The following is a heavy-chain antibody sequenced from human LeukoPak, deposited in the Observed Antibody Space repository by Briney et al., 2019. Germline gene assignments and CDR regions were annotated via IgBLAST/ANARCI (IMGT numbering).Heavy chain of an antibody. CDR3: ARVVRHILYSGSYFDY. J-gene: IGHJ4*02. CDR2: IYYSGST. V-gene: IGHV4-30-4*01. D-gene: IGHD5-12*01. CDR1: GGSISSGDYY. Sequence: PSETLSLTCTVSGGSISSGDYYWSWIRQPPGKGLEWIGYIYYSGSTYYNPSLKSRVTISVDTSKNQFSLKLSSVTAADTAVYYCARVVRHILYSGSYFDYWGQGTLVTVSS.